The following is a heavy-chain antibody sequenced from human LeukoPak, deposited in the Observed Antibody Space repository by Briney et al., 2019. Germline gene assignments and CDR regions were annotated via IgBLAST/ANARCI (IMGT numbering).Heavy chain of an antibody. CDR2: IKQDGSEK. CDR3: AKLAGYYVIDY. D-gene: IGHD3-22*01. Sequence: GGSLRLSCAASGFTFSSYWMSWVRQAPGKGLEWVANIKQDGSEKYYVDSVKGRFTISRDNAKNSLYLQMNSLRAEDTAVYYCAKLAGYYVIDYWGQGTLVTVSS. J-gene: IGHJ4*02. CDR1: GFTFSSYW. V-gene: IGHV3-7*03.